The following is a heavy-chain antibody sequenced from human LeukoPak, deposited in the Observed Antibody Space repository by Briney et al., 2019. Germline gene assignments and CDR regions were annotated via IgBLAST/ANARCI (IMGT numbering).Heavy chain of an antibody. V-gene: IGHV3-7*02. Sequence: GGSLRLSCAASAFTFSDSWMSWVRQAPGKGLEWLAIMNQDGSDKYYVDSVKGRFTISRDNAKNSLYLQMNSLRAEDTALYYCATSRGISWGQGTLVSVSS. CDR1: AFTFSDSW. CDR2: MNQDGSDK. CDR3: ATSRGIS. J-gene: IGHJ5*02.